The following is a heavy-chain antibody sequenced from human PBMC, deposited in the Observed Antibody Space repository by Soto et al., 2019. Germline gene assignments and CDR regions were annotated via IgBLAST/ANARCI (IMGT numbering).Heavy chain of an antibody. Sequence: ASVKVSCKASEYSFGDYYLHWLRQAPGQGLEWMGWINLNDGGTNYARKFQGRVTMTSDKSITTVYMELSSLRFDDTAVYYCARPSPLGIEDAFDIWGQGTMVTVSS. CDR1: EYSFGDYY. CDR2: INLNDGGT. CDR3: ARPSPLGIEDAFDI. D-gene: IGHD7-27*01. V-gene: IGHV1-2*02. J-gene: IGHJ3*02.